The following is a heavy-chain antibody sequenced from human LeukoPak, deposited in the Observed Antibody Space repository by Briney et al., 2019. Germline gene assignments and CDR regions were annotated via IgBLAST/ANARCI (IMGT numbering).Heavy chain of an antibody. Sequence: SKTLSLTCTVSGGSIRSYYWSWIRQPPGKGLEWIGYIYSSGSTNYIPSLKSRVTISVDTSKNQFSLKLSSLTAADTAVYYCARERSGYDLIPRDAFDIWGQGTMVTVSS. V-gene: IGHV4-59*01. J-gene: IGHJ3*02. CDR1: GGSIRSYY. D-gene: IGHD5-12*01. CDR3: ARERSGYDLIPRDAFDI. CDR2: IYSSGST.